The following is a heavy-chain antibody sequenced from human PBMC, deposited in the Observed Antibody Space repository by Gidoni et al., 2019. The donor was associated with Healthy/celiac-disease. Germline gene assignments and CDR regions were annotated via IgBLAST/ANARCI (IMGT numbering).Heavy chain of an antibody. J-gene: IGHJ3*02. CDR1: GFTFDDYA. CDR3: AKDSDYDSSGPGAFDI. V-gene: IGHV3-9*01. CDR2: ISWNSGSI. Sequence: EVQLVESGGGLVQPGRSLRLSCAASGFTFDDYAMHWVRQAPGKGLEWVSGISWNSGSIGYADSVKGRFTISRDNAKNSLYLQMNSLRAEDTALYYCAKDSDYDSSGPGAFDIWGQGTMVTVSS. D-gene: IGHD3-22*01.